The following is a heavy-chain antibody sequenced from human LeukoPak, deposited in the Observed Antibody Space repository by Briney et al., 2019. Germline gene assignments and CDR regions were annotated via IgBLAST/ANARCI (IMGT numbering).Heavy chain of an antibody. CDR2: IRYDGSNK. CDR3: AKDHSQYSSGWYSPPDY. CDR1: GFTFSSYG. Sequence: PGGSLRLSCAASGFTFSSYGMHWVRQAPAKGLAGVAFIRYDGSNKYYADSVKGRFTISRDNSKNTLYLQMNSLRAEDTAVYYCAKDHSQYSSGWYSPPDYWGQGTLVTVSS. D-gene: IGHD6-19*01. V-gene: IGHV3-30*02. J-gene: IGHJ4*02.